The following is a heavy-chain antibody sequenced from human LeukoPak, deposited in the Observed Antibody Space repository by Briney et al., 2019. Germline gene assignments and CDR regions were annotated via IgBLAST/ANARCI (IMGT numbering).Heavy chain of an antibody. V-gene: IGHV4-34*01. Sequence: PSETLSLTCAVYGGSFSGYYWSWIRQPPGKGLEWIGEINHSGSTNYNPSLKSRVTISVDKSKNQFSLKLSSVTAADTAVYYCARDHSGSGIDYWGQGTLVTVSS. CDR1: GGSFSGYY. CDR2: INHSGST. CDR3: ARDHSGSGIDY. J-gene: IGHJ4*02. D-gene: IGHD6-19*01.